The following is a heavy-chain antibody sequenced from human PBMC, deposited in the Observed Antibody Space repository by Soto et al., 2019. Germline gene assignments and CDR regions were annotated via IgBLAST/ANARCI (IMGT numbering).Heavy chain of an antibody. Sequence: QVTLKESGPVLVKPTETLTLTCTVCGFSLSNARMDVSWIRQPPGKALEWLAHIFSNDEKSYSTSLKSRLTISKDTSKSQVVLTMTNMDPVDTATYYCARINSVDYYDRCAYHFDCWGQGTLVTVSS. CDR3: ARINSVDYYDRCAYHFDC. CDR1: GFSLSNARMD. V-gene: IGHV2-26*01. D-gene: IGHD3-22*01. CDR2: IFSNDEK. J-gene: IGHJ4*02.